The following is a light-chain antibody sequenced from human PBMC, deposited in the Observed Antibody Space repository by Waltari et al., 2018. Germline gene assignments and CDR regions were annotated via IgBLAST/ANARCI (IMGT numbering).Light chain of an antibody. CDR3: QQSYSAFRT. J-gene: IGKJ4*01. CDR1: QNIGHY. CDR2: ATS. Sequence: DIQMTQSPSSLSSSLGDRVTITCRASQNIGHYLNWFQQRPGKAPKLLIFATSGLQSGVPPRFSGSGSGTEFTLTISSLQPEDSATYYCQQSYSAFRTFGGGTKVQIK. V-gene: IGKV1-39*01.